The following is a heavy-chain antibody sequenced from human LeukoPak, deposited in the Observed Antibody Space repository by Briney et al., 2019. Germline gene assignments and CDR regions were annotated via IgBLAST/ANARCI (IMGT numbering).Heavy chain of an antibody. J-gene: IGHJ4*02. Sequence: PGGSLRLSCAASGFTFSSYSMNWVRQAPGKGLEWVSSISSSSSYIYYADSVKGRFTISRDNAKNSLYLQMNSLRAEETAVYYCARDPRIAAAGIFDYWGQGTLVTVSS. V-gene: IGHV3-21*01. CDR3: ARDPRIAAAGIFDY. CDR2: ISSSSSYI. D-gene: IGHD6-13*01. CDR1: GFTFSSYS.